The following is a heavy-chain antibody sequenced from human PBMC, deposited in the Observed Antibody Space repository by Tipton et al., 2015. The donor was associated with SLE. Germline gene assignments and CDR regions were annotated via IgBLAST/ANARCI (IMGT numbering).Heavy chain of an antibody. CDR2: IYYSGST. V-gene: IGHV4-59*12. CDR1: GGSISSYY. J-gene: IGHJ6*03. D-gene: IGHD6-13*01. Sequence: TLSLTCTVSGGSISSYYWSWIRQPPGKGLEWIGYIYYSGSTYYNSSLKSRVTISVDTSKNQFSLKLSSVTAADTAVYYCARVPVDGYSSSWYANYYYYYYMDVWGKGTTVTVSS. CDR3: ARVPVDGYSSSWYANYYYYYYMDV.